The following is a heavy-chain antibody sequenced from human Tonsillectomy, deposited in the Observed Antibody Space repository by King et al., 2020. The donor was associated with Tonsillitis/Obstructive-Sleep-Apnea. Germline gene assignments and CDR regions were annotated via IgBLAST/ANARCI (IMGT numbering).Heavy chain of an antibody. J-gene: IGHJ4*02. D-gene: IGHD6-19*01. CDR3: ARPEVVAGTFGPLVY. CDR1: GYTFTSYA. Sequence: QLVQSGAEVKQPGASVKVSCKASGYTFTSYAIHWVLQAPGQRLEWMGWINAGNGNTKYSQKFQGRVTITRDTSATTAYMELSSLTSEDTAVYYFARPEVVAGTFGPLVYWGQGTLVTVSS. V-gene: IGHV1-3*01. CDR2: INAGNGNT.